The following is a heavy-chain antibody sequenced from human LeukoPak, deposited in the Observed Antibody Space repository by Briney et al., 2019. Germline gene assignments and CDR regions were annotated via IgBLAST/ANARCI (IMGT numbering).Heavy chain of an antibody. CDR1: GGSFSGYY. CDR3: ARVGSSWYVDY. D-gene: IGHD6-13*01. CDR2: INHSGST. J-gene: IGHJ4*02. V-gene: IGHV4-34*01. Sequence: PSETLSLTCAVYGGSFSGYYWSWIRQPPGKGLEWIGEINHSGSTNYNPSLKSRVTISVDTSKNQFSLKLSSVTAVDTAVYYCARVGSSWYVDYWGQGTLVTVSS.